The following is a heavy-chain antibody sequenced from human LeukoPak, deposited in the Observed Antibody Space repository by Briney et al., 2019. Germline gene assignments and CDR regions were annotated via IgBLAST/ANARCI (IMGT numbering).Heavy chain of an antibody. D-gene: IGHD6-13*01. J-gene: IGHJ4*02. Sequence: ASVKVSCKASGYTFTGYYMHWVRQAPGQGLEWMGWINPNSGGTNYAQKFQGRVTMTRDTSTGTVYMELSSLRSEDTAVYYCARELPFGIAAAGDFDYWGQGTLVTVSS. CDR2: INPNSGGT. V-gene: IGHV1-2*02. CDR3: ARELPFGIAAAGDFDY. CDR1: GYTFTGYY.